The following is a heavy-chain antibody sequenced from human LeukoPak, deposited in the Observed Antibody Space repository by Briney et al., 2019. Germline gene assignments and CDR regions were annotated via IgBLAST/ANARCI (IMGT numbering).Heavy chain of an antibody. CDR2: IYYSGST. Sequence: SETLSLTCTVSGGSISSSSYYWGWIRQPPGKGLEWIGSIYYSGSTYYNPSLKSRVTISVDTSKNQFSLKLSSVTAADTAVYYCATEQMATSTFGYWGQGTLVTVSS. J-gene: IGHJ4*02. CDR1: GGSISSSSYY. D-gene: IGHD5-12*01. CDR3: ATEQMATSTFGY. V-gene: IGHV4-39*01.